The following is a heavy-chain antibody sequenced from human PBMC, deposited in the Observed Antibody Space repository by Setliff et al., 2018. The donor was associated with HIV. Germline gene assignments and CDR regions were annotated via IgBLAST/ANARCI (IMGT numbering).Heavy chain of an antibody. V-gene: IGHV1-69*05. D-gene: IGHD2-8*01. CDR2: VIPIFGPA. J-gene: IGHJ3*02. Sequence: SVKVSCKASGGTVSSYAINWVRQAPGQGLEWMGGVIPIFGPANYAQKFQDRVTITTDESTSTAYMELSSLKSEDTAVYYCAKGPNFEDAFDIWGQGTVVTVSS. CDR3: AKGPNFEDAFDI. CDR1: GGTVSSYA.